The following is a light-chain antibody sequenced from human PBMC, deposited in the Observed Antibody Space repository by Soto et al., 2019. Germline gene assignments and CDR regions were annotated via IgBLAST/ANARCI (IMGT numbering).Light chain of an antibody. CDR3: AAWDDSLSGLV. CDR2: RDN. V-gene: IGLV1-47*01. J-gene: IGLJ2*01. Sequence: QSVLTQPPSASGTPGQRVTISCSGSSSNIGSNFVYWYQQVPGTAPKLLISRDNERPSGVPDRFSGSKSGTSASLAISGLRSEDEADHYCAAWDDSLSGLVFGGGTKVTVL. CDR1: SSNIGSNF.